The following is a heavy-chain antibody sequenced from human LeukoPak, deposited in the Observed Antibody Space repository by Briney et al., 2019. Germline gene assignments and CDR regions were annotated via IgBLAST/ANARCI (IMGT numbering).Heavy chain of an antibody. D-gene: IGHD3-10*01. CDR1: GGSISSGGYY. CDR2: IYHSGST. CDR3: ARGLWFGAPDY. Sequence: SETLSLTCTVSGGSISSGGYYWSWIRQPPGKGLEWIGYIYHSGSTYYNPSLKSRVTISVDTSKDQFSLKLSSVTAADTAVYYCARGLWFGAPDYWGQGTLVTVSS. V-gene: IGHV4-30-2*01. J-gene: IGHJ4*02.